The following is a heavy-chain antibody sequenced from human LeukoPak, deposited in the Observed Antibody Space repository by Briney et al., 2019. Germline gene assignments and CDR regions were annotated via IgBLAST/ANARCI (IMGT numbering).Heavy chain of an antibody. CDR2: ISGSGGST. CDR3: AKGGTYSYGNFDY. CDR1: GFSFSSYA. Sequence: GGSLRLFCAASGFSFSSYAMSWVRQAPRKGLEWVSAISGSGGSTYYAESVKCRFTISRDNSKNPLYLQMNSLRAEDTAVYYCAKGGTYSYGNFDYWGQGTLVTVSS. D-gene: IGHD5-18*01. V-gene: IGHV3-23*01. J-gene: IGHJ4*02.